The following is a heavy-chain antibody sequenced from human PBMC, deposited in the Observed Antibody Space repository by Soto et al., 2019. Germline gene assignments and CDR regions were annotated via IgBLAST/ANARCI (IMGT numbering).Heavy chain of an antibody. CDR2: IDPSDSYT. CDR3: ASSPRGYCSSTSCRELGNYYGMDV. V-gene: IGHV5-10-1*01. J-gene: IGHJ6*02. D-gene: IGHD2-2*01. CDR1: GYSFTRYW. Sequence: PGESLKISCKGSGYSFTRYWISWVRQMPGKGLEWMGRIDPSDSYTNYSPSFQGHVTISADKSISTAYLQWSSLKASDTAMYYCASSPRGYCSSTSCRELGNYYGMDVWGQGTTVIVSS.